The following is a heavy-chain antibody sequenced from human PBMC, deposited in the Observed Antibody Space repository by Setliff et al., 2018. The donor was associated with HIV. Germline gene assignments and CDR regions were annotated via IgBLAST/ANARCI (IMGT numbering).Heavy chain of an antibody. Sequence: GGSLRLSCATSGFTLSDHWISWVRQAPGKGLEWVGIIRSKAFGGTTQYAASVRGRFTFSRDDSKSIAYLQMNSLKTEDTAVYYCTRGSGVDFWGQGTLVTVSS. CDR1: GFTLSDHW. J-gene: IGHJ4*02. D-gene: IGHD6-25*01. CDR2: IRSKAFGGTT. V-gene: IGHV3-49*04. CDR3: TRGSGVDF.